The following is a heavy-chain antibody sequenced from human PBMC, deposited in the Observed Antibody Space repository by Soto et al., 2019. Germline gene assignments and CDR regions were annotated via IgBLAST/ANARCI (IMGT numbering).Heavy chain of an antibody. D-gene: IGHD5-12*01. CDR2: IYYSGST. CDR1: GGSISSGGYY. Sequence: PSETLSLTCTVSGGSISSGGYYWIWIRQHPGKGLEWIGYIYYSGSTYYNPSLKSRVTISVDTSKNQFSLKLSSVTAADTAVYYCARDLGGGDGYNYEGWFDPWGQGTLVTVS. CDR3: ARDLGGGDGYNYEGWFDP. V-gene: IGHV4-31*03. J-gene: IGHJ5*02.